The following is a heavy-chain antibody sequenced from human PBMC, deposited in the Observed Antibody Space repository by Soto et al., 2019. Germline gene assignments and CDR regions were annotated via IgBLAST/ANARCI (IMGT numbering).Heavy chain of an antibody. CDR1: GFTFSSYG. V-gene: IGHV3-33*01. CDR2: IWYDGSNK. CDR3: ARGWGGYSYGDAAFDI. J-gene: IGHJ3*02. Sequence: GGSLRLSCAASGFTFSSYGMHWVRQAPGKGLEWVAVIWYDGSNKYYADSVKGRFTISRDNSKNTLYLQMNSLRAEDTAVYYCARGWGGYSYGDAAFDIWGQGTMVTVSS. D-gene: IGHD5-18*01.